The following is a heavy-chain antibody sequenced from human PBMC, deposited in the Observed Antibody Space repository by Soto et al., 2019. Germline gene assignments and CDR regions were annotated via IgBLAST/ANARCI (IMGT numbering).Heavy chain of an antibody. V-gene: IGHV3-53*01. D-gene: IGHD6-13*01. Sequence: GGSLRLSCAASGFTVSSNYMSWVRQAPGKGLEWVSVIYSGGSTYYADSVKGRFTISRDNSKNTLYLQMNSLRAEDTAVYYCARDRRGQQLGDYYYYGMDVWGQGTTVTVYS. CDR2: IYSGGST. CDR3: ARDRRGQQLGDYYYYGMDV. J-gene: IGHJ6*02. CDR1: GFTVSSNY.